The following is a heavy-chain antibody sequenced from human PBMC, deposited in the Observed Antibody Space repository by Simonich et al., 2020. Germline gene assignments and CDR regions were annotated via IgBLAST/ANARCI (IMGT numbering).Heavy chain of an antibody. CDR3: ARNGLVGILKAFDI. Sequence: QVQLVQSGAEVKKPGASVKVSCKASGYTFTGYYMHWVRQAPGQGLEWMGWIKPKSGGRNYAQKFQGRVTMTRDTSISTAYMELSGLRSDDTAVYYCARNGLVGILKAFDIWGQGTMVTVSS. D-gene: IGHD2-21*01. J-gene: IGHJ3*02. CDR1: GYTFTGYY. CDR2: IKPKSGGR. V-gene: IGHV1-2*02.